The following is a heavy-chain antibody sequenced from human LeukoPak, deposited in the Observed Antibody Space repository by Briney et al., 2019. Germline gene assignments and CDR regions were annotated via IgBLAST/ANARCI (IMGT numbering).Heavy chain of an antibody. CDR1: GFTFSSYW. J-gene: IGHJ4*02. Sequence: GGSLRLSWAASGFTFSSYWMSWVRQAPGKRLEWVANIKQDGSEKYYVDSVKGRFTISRDNAKNSLYLQMNSLRAEDTAVYYCARARLVGSGSYWAFDYWGQGTLVTVSS. CDR2: IKQDGSEK. D-gene: IGHD3-10*01. V-gene: IGHV3-7*03. CDR3: ARARLVGSGSYWAFDY.